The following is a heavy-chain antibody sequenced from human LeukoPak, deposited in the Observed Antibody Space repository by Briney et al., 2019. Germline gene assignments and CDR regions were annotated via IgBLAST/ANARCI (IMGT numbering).Heavy chain of an antibody. CDR2: IYPSDSDT. CDR1: GYSFTSYW. V-gene: IGHV5-51*01. J-gene: IGHJ4*02. Sequence: GESLKISCKGSGYSFTSYWIGLVRQMPGKGLEWMGIIYPSDSDTRYSPSFQGQVTISGDKSISTAYLQWSSLKAPDTAMYYCARHVSHSGSYYFDYWGQGTLVTVSS. D-gene: IGHD1-26*01. CDR3: ARHVSHSGSYYFDY.